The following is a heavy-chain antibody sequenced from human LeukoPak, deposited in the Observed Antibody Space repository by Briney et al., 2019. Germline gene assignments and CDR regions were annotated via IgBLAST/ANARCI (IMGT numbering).Heavy chain of an antibody. CDR3: AAHQGYCSGGGCGPY. CDR1: GFTFSSYG. CDR2: IGNDGSNK. Sequence: GGSLRLSCAASGFTFSSYGMHWVRQAPGKGLEWLAFIGNDGSNKYYVDSVKGRFTISRDNSKNTLYLQMNTLRAEDTAVYHCAAHQGYCSGGGCGPYWGQGTQVTVSS. D-gene: IGHD2-15*01. J-gene: IGHJ4*02. V-gene: IGHV3-30*02.